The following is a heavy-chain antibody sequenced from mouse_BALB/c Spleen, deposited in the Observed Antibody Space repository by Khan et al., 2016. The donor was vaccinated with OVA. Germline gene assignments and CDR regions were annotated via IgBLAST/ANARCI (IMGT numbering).Heavy chain of an antibody. V-gene: IGHV1-20*02. CDR1: GYSFTGYF. D-gene: IGHD1-1*01. CDR3: ARTYGSDFDN. J-gene: IGHJ2*01. CDR2: INPHIGET. Sequence: VQLKQSGPELVKPGASVKISCKASGYSFTGYFLNWVMQSPGKSLEWIGRINPHIGETFYNQKFKGKATLTVDESSSTVYIELRSLASEDAAVYYCARTYGSDFDNWGAGITLTVSS.